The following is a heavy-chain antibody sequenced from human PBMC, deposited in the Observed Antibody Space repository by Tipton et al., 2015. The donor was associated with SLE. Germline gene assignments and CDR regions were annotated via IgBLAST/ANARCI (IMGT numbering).Heavy chain of an antibody. J-gene: IGHJ3*02. CDR3: ARGDDSRADAFDI. V-gene: IGHV3-64*01. CDR1: GSTFSSFP. CDR2: ISDDRSRT. D-gene: IGHD3-22*01. Sequence: GSLRLSCAASGSTFSSFPMHWVRQAPGQGLEFVSFISDDRSRTFYASSVRGRFIVSRDNSKNTLDLHMGSLRADDMGVYYCARGDDSRADAFDIWGQGTMVTVSS.